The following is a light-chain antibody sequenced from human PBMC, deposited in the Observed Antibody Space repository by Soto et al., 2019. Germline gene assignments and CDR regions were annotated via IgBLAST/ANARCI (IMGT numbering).Light chain of an antibody. CDR2: GAS. Sequence: EIVMTQSPVTLSVSPGERATLSCRASQSVTNSYLAWYQQKPGQAPRLLIFGASTRAAGIPARFSGSGSGPDFTLTISRLEPEDFAVYFCQHYGSSPWTFGQGTKV. J-gene: IGKJ1*01. CDR1: QSVTNSY. CDR3: QHYGSSPWT. V-gene: IGKV3-20*01.